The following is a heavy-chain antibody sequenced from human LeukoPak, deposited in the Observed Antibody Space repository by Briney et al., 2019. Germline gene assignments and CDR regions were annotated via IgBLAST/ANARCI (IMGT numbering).Heavy chain of an antibody. Sequence: SVNVSCKASLGTFSSYAISWVRQAPGQGLEWMGRIIPILCIANYAQKFQGRVTITPDKSTSTAYMELSSLRSEDTAVYYCASSVGDYYYDSSGYIWNYWGQGTLVTVSS. V-gene: IGHV1-69*04. D-gene: IGHD3-22*01. CDR1: LGTFSSYA. J-gene: IGHJ4*02. CDR3: ASSVGDYYYDSSGYIWNY. CDR2: IIPILCIA.